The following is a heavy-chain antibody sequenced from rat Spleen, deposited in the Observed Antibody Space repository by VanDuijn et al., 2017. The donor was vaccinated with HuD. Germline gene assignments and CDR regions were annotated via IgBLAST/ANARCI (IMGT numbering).Heavy chain of an antibody. CDR3: TTYGGLRNWFAY. CDR2: ISTGGGNT. V-gene: IGHV5-25*01. D-gene: IGHD4-1*01. J-gene: IGHJ3*01. Sequence: EVQLVESGGGLVQPGRSMKLSCAASGFTFSNYYMAWVRQAPTKSLEWVAFISTGGGNTYYRDSVKGRFTISRDDAKSTLSLQMDGLRSEDTATYYCTTYGGLRNWFAYWGQGTLVTVSS. CDR1: GFTFSNYY.